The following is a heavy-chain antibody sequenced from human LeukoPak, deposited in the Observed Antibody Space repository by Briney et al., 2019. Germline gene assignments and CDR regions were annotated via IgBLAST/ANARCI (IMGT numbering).Heavy chain of an antibody. J-gene: IGHJ3*02. V-gene: IGHV5-51*01. CDR1: GYTFTSYW. Sequence: KNGESLKISCKGSGYTFTSYWIGWVRQLPGKGLEWMGIIYPGDSDTRYSPSFQGQVTISADKSISTAYLQWSSLKASDTAMYYCASGIVGVRDAFDTWGQGTMVTVSS. D-gene: IGHD1-26*01. CDR2: IYPGDSDT. CDR3: ASGIVGVRDAFDT.